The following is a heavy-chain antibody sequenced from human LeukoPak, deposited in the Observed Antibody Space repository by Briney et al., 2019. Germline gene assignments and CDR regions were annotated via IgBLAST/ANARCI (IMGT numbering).Heavy chain of an antibody. CDR2: IYPGDSDT. J-gene: IGHJ4*02. CDR1: GYSFTSYW. Sequence: GESLKISCKGSGYSFTSYWIGWVRQMPGKGLGWVGIIYPGDSDTRYSPSFQGQVTISADKSISTAYLQWSSLKASDTAMYYCARHRGYSGYEVDYWGQGTLVTVSS. CDR3: ARHRGYSGYEVDY. D-gene: IGHD5-12*01. V-gene: IGHV5-51*01.